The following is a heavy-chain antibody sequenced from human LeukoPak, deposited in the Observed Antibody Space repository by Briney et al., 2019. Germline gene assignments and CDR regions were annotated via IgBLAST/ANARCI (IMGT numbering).Heavy chain of an antibody. CDR2: INHSGST. CDR1: GGSFSGYS. D-gene: IGHD6-6*01. CDR3: ARGRIAARLFDY. V-gene: IGHV4-34*01. Sequence: SETLSLTCAVYGGSFSGYSWSWIRQPPGKGLEWIGEINHSGSTNYNPSLKSRVTISVDTSKNQFSLKLSSVTAADTAVYYCARGRIAARLFDYWGQGTLVTVSS. J-gene: IGHJ4*02.